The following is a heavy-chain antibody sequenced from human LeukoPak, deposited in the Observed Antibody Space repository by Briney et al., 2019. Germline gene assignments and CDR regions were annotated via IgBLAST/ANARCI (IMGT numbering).Heavy chain of an antibody. Sequence: ASVKVSCKASGFSFSGFYLHWVRQAPGQGLQWMGWVSPNRGDTNYAQKFQGRVTMTRDTSINTAYMELSRLRSDDTAIYYCARAPLWSTQFDYWGQGTLVTVSS. CDR3: ARAPLWSTQFDY. D-gene: IGHD3-10*01. CDR2: VSPNRGDT. CDR1: GFSFSGFY. J-gene: IGHJ4*02. V-gene: IGHV1-2*02.